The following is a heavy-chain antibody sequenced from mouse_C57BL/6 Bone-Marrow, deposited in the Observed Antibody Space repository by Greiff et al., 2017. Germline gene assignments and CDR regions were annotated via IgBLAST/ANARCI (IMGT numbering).Heavy chain of an antibody. CDR1: GFNIKNTY. Sequence: VQLKQSVAELVRPGASVKLSCTASGFNIKNTYMHWVKQRPEQGLEWIGRIDPANGNTKYAPKFQGKATITADPSSNTAYLQLSSLTSEDTAIYYCARHFYDYDGFPYYFDYWGQGTTLTVSA. CDR3: ARHFYDYDGFPYYFDY. V-gene: IGHV14-3*01. CDR2: IDPANGNT. D-gene: IGHD2-4*01. J-gene: IGHJ2*01.